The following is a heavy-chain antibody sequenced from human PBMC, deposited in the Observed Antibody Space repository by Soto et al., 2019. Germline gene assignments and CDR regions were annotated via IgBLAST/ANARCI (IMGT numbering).Heavy chain of an antibody. Sequence: QVQLQESGPGLVKPSETLSLTCTVSGGSISSYYWRWIRQPPEEGLEWIGYIYYSGSTNYNPSLKSRVTISVDTSKNQFSLKLNSMTAADTAVYYCARHNYGSWSTYFDYWGQGTLVTVSS. V-gene: IGHV4-59*08. J-gene: IGHJ4*02. D-gene: IGHD3-10*01. CDR2: IYYSGST. CDR1: GGSISSYY. CDR3: ARHNYGSWSTYFDY.